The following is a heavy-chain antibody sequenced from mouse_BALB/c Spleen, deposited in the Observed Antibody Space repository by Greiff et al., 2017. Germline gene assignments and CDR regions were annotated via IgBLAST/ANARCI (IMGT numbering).Heavy chain of an antibody. CDR3: TNMSLDY. CDR1: GFTFSNYW. V-gene: IGHV6-6*02. Sequence: EVKVVESGGGLVQPGGSMKLSCVASGFTFSNYWMNWVRQSPEKGLEWVAEIRLKSNNYATHYAESVKGRFTISRDDSKSSVYLQMNNLRAEDTGIYYCTNMSLDYWGQGTTLTVSS. CDR2: IRLKSNNYAT. J-gene: IGHJ2*01.